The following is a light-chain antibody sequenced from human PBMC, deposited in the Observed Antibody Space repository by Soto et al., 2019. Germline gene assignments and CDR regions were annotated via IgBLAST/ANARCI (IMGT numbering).Light chain of an antibody. J-gene: IGKJ1*01. CDR1: ENIARY. CDR2: AAS. Sequence: DIQMTQSPSSLSASVGDRVTITCRASENIARYLNWYQQRPGKAPELLISAASSLQSGVPSRFSGGGSGTDFTLTISSLQPEDFATYYCQQSYSNPRTFGQGNKVQIK. CDR3: QQSYSNPRT. V-gene: IGKV1-39*01.